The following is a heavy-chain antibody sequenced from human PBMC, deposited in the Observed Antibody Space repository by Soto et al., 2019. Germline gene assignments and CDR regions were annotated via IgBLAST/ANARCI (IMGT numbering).Heavy chain of an antibody. V-gene: IGHV4-39*01. J-gene: IGHJ5*02. D-gene: IGHD3-10*01. CDR2: IYYSGST. Sequence: QLQLQESGPGLVKPSETLSLTCTVSGGSISSSSYYWGWIRQPPGKGLEWIGSIYYSGSTYYNPSLKSRVTISVDTSKNQFSLKLSSVTAADTAVYYCARSKITMVRGEWFDPWGQGTLVTVSS. CDR3: ARSKITMVRGEWFDP. CDR1: GGSISSSSYY.